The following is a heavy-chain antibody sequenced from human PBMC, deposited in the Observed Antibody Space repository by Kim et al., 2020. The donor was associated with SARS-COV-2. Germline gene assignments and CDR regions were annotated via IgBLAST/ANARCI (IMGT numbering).Heavy chain of an antibody. CDR2: INHSGST. J-gene: IGHJ5*02. V-gene: IGHV4-34*01. D-gene: IGHD6-13*01. Sequence: SETLSLTCAVYGGSFSGYYWSWIRQPPGKGLEWNGEINHSGSTNYNPSLKSRVTISVDTSKNQFSLKLSSVTAADTAVYYCARGPGYSSSWYGARNWFDPWGQGTLVTVSS. CDR3: ARGPGYSSSWYGARNWFDP. CDR1: GGSFSGYY.